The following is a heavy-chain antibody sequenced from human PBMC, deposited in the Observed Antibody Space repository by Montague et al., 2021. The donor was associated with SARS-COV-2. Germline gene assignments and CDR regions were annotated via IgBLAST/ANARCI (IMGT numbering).Heavy chain of an antibody. J-gene: IGHJ4*02. CDR2: ISGGGDMT. CDR3: AKKTIAVPGSPHFDS. V-gene: IGHV3-23*01. D-gene: IGHD6-19*01. CDR1: GFTFSSYG. Sequence: SLRLSCAASGFTFSSYGMFWVRQTPGKGLEWVSAISGGGDMTYYADSVKGRFTISRDNSKNTLYLQMNTLRAEDTAVYFCAKKTIAVPGSPHFDSWGQGNLVTVSS.